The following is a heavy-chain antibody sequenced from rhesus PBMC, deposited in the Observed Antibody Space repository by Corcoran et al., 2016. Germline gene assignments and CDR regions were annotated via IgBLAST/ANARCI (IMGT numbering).Heavy chain of an antibody. CDR3: ARDGSWNNEWWAFDF. D-gene: IGHD1-20*01. V-gene: IGHV4-106*01. Sequence: QVQLQESGPGLVKPSETLSLTCAVSGGSISDDYYWSWIRPPPGKGLEWIGYIYGSGGGTNYNPSLKNRVTISIDTSKNQFSLKLSSVTAADTAVYYCARDGSWNNEWWAFDFWGQGLRVTVSS. J-gene: IGHJ3*01. CDR1: GGSISDDYY. CDR2: IYGSGGGT.